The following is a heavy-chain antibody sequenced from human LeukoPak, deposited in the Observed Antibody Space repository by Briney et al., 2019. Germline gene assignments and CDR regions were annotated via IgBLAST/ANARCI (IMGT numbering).Heavy chain of an antibody. CDR1: GGSVSSGSDY. D-gene: IGHD4-17*01. CDR2: IFYSGST. V-gene: IGHV4-61*01. CDR3: AGAYGDPLYFDY. Sequence: SETLSLTCTVSGGSVSSGSDYWSWIRQPPRKGLEWIGYIFYSGSTNYNPSLKSRVTISVDTSKNQFSLKLSSVTAADTAVYYCAGAYGDPLYFDYWGQGTLVTVSS. J-gene: IGHJ4*02.